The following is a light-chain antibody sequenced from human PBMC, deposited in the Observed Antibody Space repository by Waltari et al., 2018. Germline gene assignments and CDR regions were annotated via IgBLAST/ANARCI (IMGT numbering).Light chain of an antibody. CDR2: DVN. CDR3: ASYTTSYTWV. V-gene: IGLV2-14*03. Sequence: QSALTQPASVSGSPGQSLTISCAGTTSDIGTYNFVAWYQQLPGKVPKLIFYDVNKRPSGVSNRFSGSKSGNTASLTISGLLAEDEADYYCASYTTSYTWVFDGGTRLAVL. CDR1: TSDIGTYNF. J-gene: IGLJ3*02.